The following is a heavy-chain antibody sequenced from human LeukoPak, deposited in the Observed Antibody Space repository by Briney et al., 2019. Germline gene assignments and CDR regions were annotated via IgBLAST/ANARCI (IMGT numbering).Heavy chain of an antibody. J-gene: IGHJ4*02. D-gene: IGHD3-10*01. CDR3: ATDLGLTMIRGVIVH. CDR1: GFTVSSNY. CDR2: IYAGGST. V-gene: IGHV3-53*04. Sequence: AGGSLRLSCAASGFTVSSNYMSWVRQAPGKGLEWVSLIYAGGSTYYADAVKGRFTISRHNSKNTLHLQMNSLRVEDTAVYYCATDLGLTMIRGVIVHWGQGALVTVSS.